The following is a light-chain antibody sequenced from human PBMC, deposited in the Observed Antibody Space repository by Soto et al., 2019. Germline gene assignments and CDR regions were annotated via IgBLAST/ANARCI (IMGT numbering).Light chain of an antibody. CDR1: QSISSW. V-gene: IGKV1-5*03. Sequence: DIQMTQSPSTLSASVGDRVTITCRARQSISSWLAWYQQKPGKAPKLLIYKASSLESGVPSRFSGSGSGTEFTLTISSLQPDDFATYYCQLYNSYSRTCGQRTKEEI. CDR3: QLYNSYSRT. CDR2: KAS. J-gene: IGKJ1*01.